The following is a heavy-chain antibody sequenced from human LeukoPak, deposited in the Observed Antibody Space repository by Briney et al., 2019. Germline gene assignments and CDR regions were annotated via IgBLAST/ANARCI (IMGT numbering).Heavy chain of an antibody. J-gene: IGHJ4*02. V-gene: IGHV3-20*04. CDR1: GFTFDDYG. D-gene: IGHD3-10*01. CDR2: INWNGGSI. Sequence: GGSLRLSCAASGFTFDDYGMSWVRQGPGKGLEWVSGINWNGGSIGYADSVKGRFTISRDNAKNSLYLQMNSLRAEDTALYYCARDPTEGFEELLSPPDYWGQGTLVTVSS. CDR3: ARDPTEGFEELLSPPDY.